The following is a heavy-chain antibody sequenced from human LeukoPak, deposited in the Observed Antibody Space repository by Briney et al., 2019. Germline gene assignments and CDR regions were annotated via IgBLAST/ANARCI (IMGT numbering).Heavy chain of an antibody. Sequence: PGGTLTLTCAASGVTFSSYAMSWIRQAPGKGLEWVSAISGSGGSTYYADSVKGGFTIFSDNSKNTLYLQIHSLRAEAPDVYYCAKVLQQWLVRSAFDSWGEGTTVSVSS. CDR1: GVTFSSYA. D-gene: IGHD6-19*01. CDR2: ISGSGGST. J-gene: IGHJ3*02. CDR3: AKVLQQWLVRSAFDS. V-gene: IGHV3-23*01.